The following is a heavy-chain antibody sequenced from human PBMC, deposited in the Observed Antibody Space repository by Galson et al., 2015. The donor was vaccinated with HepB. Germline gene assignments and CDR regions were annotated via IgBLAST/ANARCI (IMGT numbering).Heavy chain of an antibody. CDR1: GFTFSVYT. V-gene: IGHV3-23*01. J-gene: IGHJ4*02. CDR2: VRGSGTGT. CDR3: AKDSGLGGEDY. Sequence: SLRLSCAASGFTFSVYTMNWVRQAPGKGLGWVSAVRGSGTGTWYADSVKGRFTISRDDSKNTVFLQLNSLRAEDTAIYYCAKDSGLGGEDYWGQGILVTVSS. D-gene: IGHD3-16*01.